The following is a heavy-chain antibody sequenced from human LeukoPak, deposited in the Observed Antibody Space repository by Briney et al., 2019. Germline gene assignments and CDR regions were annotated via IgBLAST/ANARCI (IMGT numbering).Heavy chain of an antibody. CDR2: IIPIFGTA. V-gene: IGHV1-69*05. CDR3: ARAVRQQWLPRSYYYYMDV. CDR1: GGTFSSYA. D-gene: IGHD6-19*01. J-gene: IGHJ6*03. Sequence: SVKVSCKASGGTFSSYAISWVRQAPGQGLEWMGGIIPIFGTANYAQKFQGRVTITTDESTSTAYMELSSLRSEDTAVYYCARAVRQQWLPRSYYYYMDVWGKGTTVTVSS.